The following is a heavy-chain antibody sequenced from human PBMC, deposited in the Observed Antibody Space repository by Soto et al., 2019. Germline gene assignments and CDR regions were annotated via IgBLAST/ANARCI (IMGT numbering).Heavy chain of an antibody. CDR2: IYYSGST. J-gene: IGHJ6*02. D-gene: IGHD6-19*01. CDR1: GGSISSGGYY. CDR3: ARDFTDSSGPTLGMGV. Sequence: SETLSLTCTVSGGSISSGGYYWSWVRQHPGKGLEWIGYIYYSGSTYYNPSLKSRVTISVDTSKNQFSLKLSSVTAADTAVYYCARDFTDSSGPTLGMGVWGQGTTVTV. V-gene: IGHV4-31*03.